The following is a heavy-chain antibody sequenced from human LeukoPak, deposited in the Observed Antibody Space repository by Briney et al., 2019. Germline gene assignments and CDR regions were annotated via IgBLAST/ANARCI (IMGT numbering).Heavy chain of an antibody. V-gene: IGHV4-59*01. D-gene: IGHD1-26*01. CDR2: IYYRGST. CDR1: GVSISSSY. CDR3: ARGAYSGSYYYFDF. J-gene: IGHJ4*02. Sequence: SETLSLTCSVSGVSISSSYWSWIRQSPGKGLEWIGWIYYRGSTNYNPSLKSRVTISVDTSKHQFSPNLSSVTAADTAVYYCARGAYSGSYYYFDFWGQGTLVTVSS.